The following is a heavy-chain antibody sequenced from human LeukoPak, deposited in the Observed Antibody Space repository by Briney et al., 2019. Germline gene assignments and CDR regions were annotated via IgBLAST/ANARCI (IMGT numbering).Heavy chain of an antibody. Sequence: PGGSLRLSCAASGFTFSGYWMTWVRQAPGKGLEWVASIKEDGSEKSYPDSVKGRFTISRDNAKNSLYLQMNSLRVEDTGFYYCARWGPDYWGQGTRVSVSS. CDR1: GFTFSGYW. V-gene: IGHV3-7*01. D-gene: IGHD3-16*01. J-gene: IGHJ4*02. CDR2: IKEDGSEK. CDR3: ARWGPDY.